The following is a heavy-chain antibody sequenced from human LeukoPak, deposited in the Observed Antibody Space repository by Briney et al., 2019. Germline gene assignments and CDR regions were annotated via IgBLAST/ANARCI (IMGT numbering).Heavy chain of an antibody. V-gene: IGHV4-59*12. D-gene: IGHD5/OR15-5a*01. J-gene: IGHJ3*02. CDR3: ARDSAVYDAFDI. CDR2: IYYSGST. Sequence: SETLSLTCTVSGGSINNYYWSWIRQPPGRGLEWIGYIYYSGSTNYNPSLKSRVTISVDTSKNQFSLKLSSVTAADTAVYYCARDSAVYDAFDIWGQGTMVTVSS. CDR1: GGSINNYY.